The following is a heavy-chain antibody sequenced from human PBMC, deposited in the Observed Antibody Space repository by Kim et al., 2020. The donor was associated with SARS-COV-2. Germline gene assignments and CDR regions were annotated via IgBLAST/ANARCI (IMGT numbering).Heavy chain of an antibody. CDR1: GGSISSGGYY. CDR2: IYYSGST. Sequence: SETLSLTCTVSGGSISSGGYYWSWIRQHPGKGLEWIGYIYYSGSTYYNPSLKSRVTISVDTSKNQFSLKLSSVTAADTAVYYCARGSPDYYTGPLDYWGQGTLVTVSS. J-gene: IGHJ4*02. D-gene: IGHD3-22*01. V-gene: IGHV4-31*03. CDR3: ARGSPDYYTGPLDY.